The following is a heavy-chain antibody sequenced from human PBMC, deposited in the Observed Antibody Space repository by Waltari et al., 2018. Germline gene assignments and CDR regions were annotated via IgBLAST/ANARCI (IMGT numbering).Heavy chain of an antibody. V-gene: IGHV4-39*07. CDR1: GGSISSSSYY. D-gene: IGHD3-3*02. Sequence: QLQLQESGPGLVKPSETLSLTCTVSGGSISSSSYYWGWIRQPPGKGLEWIGSIYYSGSTYYNPSLKSRVTISVDTFKNQFSLKLSSVTAADTAVYYCARAKHSHIFGVVTRKKYYFDYWGQGTLVTVSS. CDR2: IYYSGST. CDR3: ARAKHSHIFGVVTRKKYYFDY. J-gene: IGHJ4*02.